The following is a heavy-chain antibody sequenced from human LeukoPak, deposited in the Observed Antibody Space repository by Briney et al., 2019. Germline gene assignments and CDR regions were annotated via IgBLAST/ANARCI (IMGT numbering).Heavy chain of an antibody. D-gene: IGHD3-3*01. CDR1: GFRFSYYG. CDR3: ARPDDFWSGYAFDY. CDR2: IISSSTTI. V-gene: IGHV3-48*04. Sequence: GGSLRLSCAASGFRFSYYGINWVRQAPGKGLEWASYIISSSTTIYHADSVKGRFTISRDNAKNSLYLQMNSLRAEDTAVYYCARPDDFWSGYAFDYWGQGTLVTVSS. J-gene: IGHJ4*02.